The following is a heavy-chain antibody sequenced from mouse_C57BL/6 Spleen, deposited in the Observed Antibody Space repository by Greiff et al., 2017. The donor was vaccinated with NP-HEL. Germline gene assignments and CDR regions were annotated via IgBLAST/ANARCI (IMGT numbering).Heavy chain of an antibody. Sequence: VQLKESGGGLVKPGGSLKLSCAASGFTFSDYGMHWVRQAPEKGLEWVAYISSGSSTIYYADTVKGRFTISRDNAKNTLFLQMTSLRSEDTAMYYCARPYGNYWYFDVWGTGTTVTVSS. CDR1: GFTFSDYG. J-gene: IGHJ1*03. V-gene: IGHV5-17*01. CDR3: ARPYGNYWYFDV. CDR2: ISSGSSTI. D-gene: IGHD2-1*01.